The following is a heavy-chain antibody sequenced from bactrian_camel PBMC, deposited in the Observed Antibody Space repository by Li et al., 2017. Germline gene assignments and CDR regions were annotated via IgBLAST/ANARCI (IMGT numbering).Heavy chain of an antibody. Sequence: HVQLVESGGGSVQAGGSLRLSCAFSGPTMYRMGWFRQAPGKEREGVAGIYTDGNYTYYADSVKGRFTISQDNAKNTVYLQMNSLKPEDTAMYYCAADPAVDGFCDERVADFRWWGQGTQVTVS. J-gene: IGHJ6*01. D-gene: IGHD6*01. CDR2: IYTDGNYT. CDR3: AADPAVDGFCDERVADFRW. CDR1: GPTMYR. V-gene: IGHV3S6*01.